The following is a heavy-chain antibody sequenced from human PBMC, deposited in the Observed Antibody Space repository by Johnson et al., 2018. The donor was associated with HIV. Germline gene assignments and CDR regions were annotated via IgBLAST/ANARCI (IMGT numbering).Heavy chain of an antibody. CDR3: CYGSGTYDGPAFDI. Sequence: QVTLVEFGGGVVQPGRSLRLSCAASGFNFSSNGMFWVRQAPDTGLEWVAVISDDGSNKYYADSMKGRFTISRDNSKNTLYLQMNSLIPEDTAVYYCCYGSGTYDGPAFDIWGQGTVVIVSS. CDR2: ISDDGSNK. D-gene: IGHD3-10*01. CDR1: GFNFSSNG. V-gene: IGHV3-30*03. J-gene: IGHJ3*02.